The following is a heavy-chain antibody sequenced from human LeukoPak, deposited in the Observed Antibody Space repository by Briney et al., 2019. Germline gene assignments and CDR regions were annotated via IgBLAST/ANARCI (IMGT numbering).Heavy chain of an antibody. J-gene: IGHJ4*02. V-gene: IGHV4-38-2*01. Sequence: ASETLSLTCDVSGYSLSSGYYWGWIRQPPGKGLERIGSIHQSGNSYQKSSLKSRLTLSLDTSKNNFSHKVLSVTAADTAVYYCARSPSRYNWNFDYWGQRILVTVAS. CDR2: IHQSGNS. D-gene: IGHD1-20*01. CDR3: ARSPSRYNWNFDY. CDR1: GYSLSSGYY.